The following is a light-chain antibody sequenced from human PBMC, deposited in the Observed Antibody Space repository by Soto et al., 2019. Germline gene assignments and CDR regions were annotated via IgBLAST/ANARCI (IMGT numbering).Light chain of an antibody. V-gene: IGKV1-9*01. CDR1: QGITSY. CDR2: SAS. J-gene: IGKJ4*01. Sequence: IQWTQSPSSLSASVGDRVTIPCRASQGITSYLAWYQQRPGKAPRLLIYSASTLQSGVPSRFSGSGYGTDFSLTISNLQPEDFATYYCQQLYSHPLTFGGGTKVDIK. CDR3: QQLYSHPLT.